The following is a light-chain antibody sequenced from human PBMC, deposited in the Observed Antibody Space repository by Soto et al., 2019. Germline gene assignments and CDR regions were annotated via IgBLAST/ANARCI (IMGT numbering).Light chain of an antibody. J-gene: IGKJ5*01. CDR1: QSVSTY. CDR3: QQRSSWPPTIT. Sequence: EIVFTQSPGTLSLSPGERATRSCRASQSVSTYLAWYQQRPGQAPRLLIYDASYRATDIPPRFSGSGSGTDFTLTISSLEPEDFAVYYCQQRSSWPPTITFGQGTRLEIK. V-gene: IGKV3-11*01. CDR2: DAS.